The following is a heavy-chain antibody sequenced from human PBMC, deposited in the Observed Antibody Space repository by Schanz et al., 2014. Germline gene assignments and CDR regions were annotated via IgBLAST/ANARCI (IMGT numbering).Heavy chain of an antibody. Sequence: QVQLQESGPGLVKPSQTLSLTCNVSGDSMSSGGYYWNWIRQHPGKGLEWIGYIYDGGSTYYNPTLKSQFTITLDTSKSQFSLKLSSVTAADTAVYYCARDYSYCNGRNCYNTFEIWGQGTMVTVSS. CDR1: GDSMSSGGYY. CDR2: IYDGGST. V-gene: IGHV4-31*01. J-gene: IGHJ3*02. D-gene: IGHD2-15*01. CDR3: ARDYSYCNGRNCYNTFEI.